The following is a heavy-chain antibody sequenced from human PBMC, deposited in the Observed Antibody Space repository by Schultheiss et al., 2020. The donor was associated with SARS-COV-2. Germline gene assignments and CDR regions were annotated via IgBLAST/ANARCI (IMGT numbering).Heavy chain of an antibody. CDR2: HCPGDSDT. D-gene: IGHD1-1*01. J-gene: IGHJ5*02. CDR3: ARWNSERFDP. V-gene: IGHV5-51*01. CDR1: GFRFTKYW. Sequence: GESLKISCKASGFRFTKYWVPWVRQMPGKGLESMGIHCPGDSDTRYSPSFQGQVTISADKSISTAYLQWSSLKASDSAMYYCARWNSERFDPWGQGTLVTVSS.